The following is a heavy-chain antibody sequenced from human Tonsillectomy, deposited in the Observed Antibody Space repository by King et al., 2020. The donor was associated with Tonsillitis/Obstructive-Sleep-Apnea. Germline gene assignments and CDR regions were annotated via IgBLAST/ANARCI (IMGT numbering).Heavy chain of an antibody. Sequence: VQLVESGGGLVQPGGSLRLSCAASGFTFSSYWMHWVRQAPGKGLMWVSRINTDGRITSYADSVKGRFTISRDNAKNTVYLQMNSLRVEDTAVYYCTRDFPSQENWGQGTTVTVSS. V-gene: IGHV3-74*01. CDR3: TRDFPSQEN. CDR1: GFTFSSYW. J-gene: IGHJ6*02. CDR2: INTDGRIT.